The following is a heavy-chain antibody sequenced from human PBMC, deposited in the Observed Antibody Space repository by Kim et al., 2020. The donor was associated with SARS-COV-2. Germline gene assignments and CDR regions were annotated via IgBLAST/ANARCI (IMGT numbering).Heavy chain of an antibody. J-gene: IGHJ4*02. D-gene: IGHD6-19*01. V-gene: IGHV3-23*01. Sequence: GGSLRLSCAASGFTFSSYGMSWVRQAPGKGLECVSVISGSGGSTYYADSVKGRFTISRDNSKNTLYLQINSLRVEDTAVYYCTKDRWSSGWLFDYWGQGTLVTVSS. CDR1: GFTFSSYG. CDR3: TKDRWSSGWLFDY. CDR2: ISGSGGST.